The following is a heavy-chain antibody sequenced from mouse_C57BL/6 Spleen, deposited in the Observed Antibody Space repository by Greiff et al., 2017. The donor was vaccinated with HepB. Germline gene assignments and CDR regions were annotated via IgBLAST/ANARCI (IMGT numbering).Heavy chain of an antibody. V-gene: IGHV1-52*01. CDR3: ARFCSLATANYYAMDY. J-gene: IGHJ4*01. CDR1: GYTFTSYW. D-gene: IGHD1-2*01. CDR2: IDPSDSET. Sequence: QVQLQQPGAELVRPGSSVKLSCKASGYTFTSYWMHWVKQRPIQGLEWIGNIDPSDSETHYNQKFKDKATLTVDKSSGTAYMQLSSLTSEDSAVYYCARFCSLATANYYAMDYWGQGTSVTVSS.